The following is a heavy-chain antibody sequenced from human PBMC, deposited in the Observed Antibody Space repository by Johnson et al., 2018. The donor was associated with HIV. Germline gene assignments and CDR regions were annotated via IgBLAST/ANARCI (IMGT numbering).Heavy chain of an antibody. D-gene: IGHD7-27*01. V-gene: IGHV3-66*01. CDR2: IYSGGST. J-gene: IGHJ3*01. CDR1: GFSVSNTY. Sequence: MLLVESVGGLVQPGGSLTLSCGASGFSVSNTYMNWVRQAPGKGLEWVSVIYSGGSTYYADSVRDRFTISRDNSRNTLYLQMRNLRVDDTGIYYCARDGESQKLPLGDAFDVWGQGTLVTVSS. CDR3: ARDGESQKLPLGDAFDV.